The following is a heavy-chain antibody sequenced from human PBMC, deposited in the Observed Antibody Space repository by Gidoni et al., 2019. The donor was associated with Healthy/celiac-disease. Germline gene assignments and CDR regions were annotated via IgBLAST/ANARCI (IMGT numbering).Heavy chain of an antibody. J-gene: IGHJ6*02. CDR3: ARDGSRGWLQLHYYYHYGMDV. CDR2: IWYDGSNK. CDR1: GFTFSSYG. Sequence: QVQLVESGGGVVQPGRSLRHSCPASGFTFSSYGMHRVRQAPGTGLEWVAVIWYDGSNKYYADSVKCRFTISRDNSKNTLYLQMNSLRAEDTAVYYGARDGSRGWLQLHYYYHYGMDVWGQGTTVTVSS. D-gene: IGHD5-12*01. V-gene: IGHV3-33*01.